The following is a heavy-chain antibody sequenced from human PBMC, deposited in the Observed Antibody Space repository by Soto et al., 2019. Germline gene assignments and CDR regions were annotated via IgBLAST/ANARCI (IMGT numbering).Heavy chain of an antibody. CDR1: VCNFNNYD. CDR3: ARDNRDCSSFNCYNPGSVFGLDV. Sequence: GGSLRLSCVASVCNFNNYDLHWVRQAPGNSLESVAVISFDGTTDYYADSVKGRFTVSRDNFKNILSLQMDSLRPEDTAVYYCARDNRDCSSFNCYNPGSVFGLDVWGQGNRVTVSS. CDR2: ISFDGTTD. D-gene: IGHD2-2*02. J-gene: IGHJ6*02. V-gene: IGHV3-30-3*01.